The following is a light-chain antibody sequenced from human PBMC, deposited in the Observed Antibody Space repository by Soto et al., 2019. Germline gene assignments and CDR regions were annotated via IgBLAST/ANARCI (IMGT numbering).Light chain of an antibody. CDR2: DVS. CDR1: SSDVGGYNF. V-gene: IGLV2-8*01. CDR3: SSYAGSNNLYV. J-gene: IGLJ1*01. Sequence: QSVLTQPPSASGSPGQSVTISCTGTSSDVGGYNFVSWYQHLPGKAPKLMIFDVSKRPSGVPDRFSGSKSGNTASLTVSGLQAEDEADYYCSSYAGSNNLYVFGTGNKLTVL.